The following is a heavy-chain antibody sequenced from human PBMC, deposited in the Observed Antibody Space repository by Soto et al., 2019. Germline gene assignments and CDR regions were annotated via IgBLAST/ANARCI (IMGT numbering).Heavy chain of an antibody. Sequence: EVQLLESGGGLVQPGGSLRLSCAGTGFTFSSSAMSWVRQAPGKGLEWVSVISGSGGTHYSDAVKGRFTVSRDISRDTLYLQMNSLRVEDTAIYYCAKYSGDFPVYNGLNVWGQGTTVTVSS. CDR3: AKYSGDFPVYNGLNV. CDR1: GFTFSSSA. J-gene: IGHJ6*02. D-gene: IGHD1-26*01. V-gene: IGHV3-23*01. CDR2: ISGSGGT.